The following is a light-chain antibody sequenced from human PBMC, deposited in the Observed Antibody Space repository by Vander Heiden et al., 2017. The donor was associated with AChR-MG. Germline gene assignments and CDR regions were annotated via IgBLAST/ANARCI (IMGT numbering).Light chain of an antibody. J-gene: IGKJ2*01. CDR1: QCVLYSSNNKNY. Sequence: IVMTQSPDSLAVSLGERATINCKSSQCVLYSSNNKNYLAWYQQKPGQPPKRLIYWASTRESAVPDRFSGSGSGRDFTLTISSLQAEDVAVYYCQQYYSTPPYTFGQGTKLEIK. V-gene: IGKV4-1*01. CDR3: QQYYSTPPYT. CDR2: WAS.